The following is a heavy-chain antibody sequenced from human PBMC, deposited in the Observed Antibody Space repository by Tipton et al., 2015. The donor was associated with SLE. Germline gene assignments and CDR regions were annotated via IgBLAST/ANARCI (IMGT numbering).Heavy chain of an antibody. J-gene: IGHJ4*02. CDR1: GVTIRSYW. CDR2: INEDGSGT. CDR3: ARAAIVGPSGGFDY. V-gene: IGHV3-74*01. D-gene: IGHD1-26*01. Sequence: SLRLSCAGSGVTIRSYWMHWVRQAPGKGLVWVARINEDGSGTSYADFVRGRFTFSRDIAKNTVYLQMNSLRAEDTAVYYCARAAIVGPSGGFDYWGQGALVTVSS.